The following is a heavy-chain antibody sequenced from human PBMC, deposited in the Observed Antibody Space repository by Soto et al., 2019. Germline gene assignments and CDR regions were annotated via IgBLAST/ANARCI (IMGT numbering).Heavy chain of an antibody. CDR3: ARERDYVWGSYRSPIDY. J-gene: IGHJ4*02. Sequence: GGSLRLSCAASGFTFSSYSMNWVRQAPGKGLEWVSSISSSSSYIYYADSVKGRFTISRDNTKNSLYLQMNSLRAEDTAVYYCARERDYVWGSYRSPIDYWGQGTLVTVSS. V-gene: IGHV3-21*01. CDR2: ISSSSSYI. D-gene: IGHD3-16*02. CDR1: GFTFSSYS.